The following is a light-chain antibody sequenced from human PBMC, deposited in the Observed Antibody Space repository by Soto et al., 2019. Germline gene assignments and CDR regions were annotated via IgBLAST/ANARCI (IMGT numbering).Light chain of an antibody. Sequence: IKLTQSPSSLSASVRDRVTTTCQASQDISNYLNWYQQRPGKAPKLLIYDASNLETGVPSRFSGSGSGTDFTFTISSLQPEDIATYYCQQYDSLPLTFGGGTKVDIK. V-gene: IGKV1-33*01. J-gene: IGKJ4*01. CDR1: QDISNY. CDR3: QQYDSLPLT. CDR2: DAS.